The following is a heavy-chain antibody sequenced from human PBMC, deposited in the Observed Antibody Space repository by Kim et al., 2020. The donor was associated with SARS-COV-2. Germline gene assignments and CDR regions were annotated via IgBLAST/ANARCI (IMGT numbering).Heavy chain of an antibody. D-gene: IGHD2-21*01. J-gene: IGHJ6*02. V-gene: IGHV3-21*01. CDR3: ARGGGAACGSDFYAVDV. Sequence: GGSLRLSCAASGFTFSSYSMNWVRQAPGKGLEWVSSIDTDSNYIYNADSVKGRFTISRDDAKNSLFLQMNSLRTEDTAVYYCARGGGAACGSDFYAVDVWGQGTTVTVPS. CDR2: IDTDSNYI. CDR1: GFTFSSYS.